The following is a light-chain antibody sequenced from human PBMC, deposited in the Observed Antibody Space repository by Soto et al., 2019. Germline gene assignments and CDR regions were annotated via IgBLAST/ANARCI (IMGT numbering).Light chain of an antibody. CDR1: QSVLYSSDNRNY. Sequence: DIVMTQSPDSLAVSLGERATVNCKSGQSVLYSSDNRNYLAWYQQKPGQSPKLLISWASTRESGVPVRFSGSGSGPDFTLTISSLQAEDVAVYFCQQYYTNPRTFGQGTKVEFK. V-gene: IGKV4-1*01. CDR2: WAS. J-gene: IGKJ1*01. CDR3: QQYYTNPRT.